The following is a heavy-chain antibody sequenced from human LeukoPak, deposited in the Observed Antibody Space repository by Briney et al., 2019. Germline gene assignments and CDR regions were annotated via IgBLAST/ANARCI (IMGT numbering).Heavy chain of an antibody. Sequence: GGSLRLSCAASGFTFSSYAMHWVRQAPGKGLEYVSAISSNGGSTYYANSVKGRFTISRDNSKNTLYLQMGSLRAEDMAVYYCARGATGYDFWSGPFDYWGQGTLVTVSS. CDR2: ISSNGGST. J-gene: IGHJ4*02. CDR3: ARGATGYDFWSGPFDY. V-gene: IGHV3-64*01. D-gene: IGHD3-3*01. CDR1: GFTFSSYA.